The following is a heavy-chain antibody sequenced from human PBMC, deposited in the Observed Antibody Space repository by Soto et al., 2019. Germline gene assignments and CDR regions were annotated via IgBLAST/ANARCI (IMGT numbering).Heavy chain of an antibody. D-gene: IGHD1-1*01. Sequence: VKVSCKASGYTFTSYYMHWVRQAPGQGLEWMGIINPSGGSTSYAQKFQGRVTMTRDTSTSTVYMELSSLRSEDTAVYYCARGPRHSTVLTRYSWLGPWRQGSLVSVAS. CDR2: INPSGGST. CDR3: ARGPRHSTVLTRYSWLGP. CDR1: GYTFTSYY. V-gene: IGHV1-46*01. J-gene: IGHJ5*02.